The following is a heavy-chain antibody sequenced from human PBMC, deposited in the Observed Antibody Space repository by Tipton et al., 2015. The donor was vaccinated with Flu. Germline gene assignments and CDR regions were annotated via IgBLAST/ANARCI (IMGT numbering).Heavy chain of an antibody. D-gene: IGHD3-16*01. J-gene: IGHJ4*02. CDR2: ILPSDGST. Sequence: QSEAEVKKPGASVKVSCKASGYSFTNYYIHWVRQAPGQGLEWMGVILPSDGSTTYAQKFQGRVTVTRDTSTSTVYMELNSLKSEDTAMYYCARDMGGFDYWGQGALVTVSS. CDR3: ARDMGGFDY. V-gene: IGHV1-46*01. CDR1: GYSFTNYY.